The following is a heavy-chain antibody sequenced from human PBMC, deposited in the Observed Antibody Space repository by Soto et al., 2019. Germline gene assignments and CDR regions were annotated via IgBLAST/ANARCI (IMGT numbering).Heavy chain of an antibody. CDR1: GGSISSYY. CDR3: ARGSYDFWSGLSRDYYYYGMDV. J-gene: IGHJ6*02. V-gene: IGHV4-59*01. CDR2: IYYSGST. Sequence: SETLSLTCTVSGGSISSYYWSWIRQPPGKGLEWIGYIYYSGSTNYNPSLKSRVTISVDTSKDQFSLKLSSVTAADTAVYYCARGSYDFWSGLSRDYYYYGMDVWGQGTTVTVSS. D-gene: IGHD3-3*01.